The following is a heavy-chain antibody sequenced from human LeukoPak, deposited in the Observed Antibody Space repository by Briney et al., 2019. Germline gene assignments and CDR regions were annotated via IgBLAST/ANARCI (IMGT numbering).Heavy chain of an antibody. Sequence: SETLSLTCAVYGGSFSGYYWSWIRQPPGKGLEWIGEINHSGSTNYNPSLKSRVTISVDTSKNQFSLKLSSVTAADTAIYYCARAELDSSGWLRFGYWGQGTLVTVSS. CDR2: INHSGST. V-gene: IGHV4-34*01. J-gene: IGHJ4*02. CDR3: ARAELDSSGWLRFGY. D-gene: IGHD6-19*01. CDR1: GGSFSGYY.